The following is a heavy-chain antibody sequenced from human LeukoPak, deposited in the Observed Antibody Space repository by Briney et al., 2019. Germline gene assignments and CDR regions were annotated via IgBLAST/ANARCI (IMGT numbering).Heavy chain of an antibody. CDR1: GFTFSPYV. CDR3: AREFYYGSGSDY. CDR2: ITSSSSDI. Sequence: GGSLRLSCAASGFTFSPYVMHWVRQAPGKWLEWVSSITSSSSDISYADSVKGRFTVSRDNAKNSLYLRMNSLRVEDTAVYYCAREFYYGSGSDYWGQGTLVTVSS. D-gene: IGHD3-10*01. V-gene: IGHV3-21*01. J-gene: IGHJ4*02.